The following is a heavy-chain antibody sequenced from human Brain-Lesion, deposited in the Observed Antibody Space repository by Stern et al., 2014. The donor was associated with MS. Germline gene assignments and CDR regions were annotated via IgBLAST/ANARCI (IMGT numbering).Heavy chain of an antibody. CDR1: ALSFNTWA. CDR2: IRGSGTKT. Sequence: DQLVESGPGLVKPGQSLRLTCAASALSFNTWAMSLVRQAPATGLEWVSGIRGSGTKTWYAHPAQGRVTISTDTTTNNLYLQTNSLRADDTAVDYCAKDPRPGYDSEGYLYFQSWGQGTLVTVSS. V-gene: IGHV3-23*04. J-gene: IGHJ1*01. CDR3: AKDPRPGYDSEGYLYFQS. D-gene: IGHD3-22*01.